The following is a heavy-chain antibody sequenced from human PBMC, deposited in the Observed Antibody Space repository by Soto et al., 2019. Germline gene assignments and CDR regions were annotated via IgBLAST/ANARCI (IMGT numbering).Heavy chain of an antibody. Sequence: ASVKVSCKTSGYIFTGYVLHWARQAPGQGLEWMGWINPNSGDTNYAQKFQGRIAVTRDTSISTAYMELSRLKSDDTAVYYCTGGVNTGEIYWGQGTLVTVSS. CDR2: INPNSGDT. D-gene: IGHD2-8*02. CDR1: GYIFTGYV. J-gene: IGHJ4*02. V-gene: IGHV1-2*02. CDR3: TGGVNTGEIY.